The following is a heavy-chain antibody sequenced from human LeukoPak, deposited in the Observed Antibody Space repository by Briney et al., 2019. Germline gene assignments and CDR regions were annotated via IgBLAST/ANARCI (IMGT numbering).Heavy chain of an antibody. CDR3: ARDPDSNYLDY. Sequence: SETLSLTCTVSGGSISSYYWSWIRQPPGKGLEWIGYIYYSGSTNYNPSLKSRVTISVDTSKNQFSLKLSSVTAADMAVYHCARDPDSNYLDYWGEGTLVTVFS. CDR2: IYYSGST. CDR1: GGSISSYY. D-gene: IGHD4-11*01. V-gene: IGHV4-59*01. J-gene: IGHJ4*02.